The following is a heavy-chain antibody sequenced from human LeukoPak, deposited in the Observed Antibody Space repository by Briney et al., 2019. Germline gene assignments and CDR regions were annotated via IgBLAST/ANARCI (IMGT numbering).Heavy chain of an antibody. CDR2: ISSGSNTM. D-gene: IGHD2-15*01. V-gene: IGHV3-48*02. Sequence: SGGSLRLSCPSSGFPVGRYCMNWVRQAPGKGLEWVSYISSGSNTMYYADSVKGRFTISRDNAKNSLYLQMHSLRDEDTAVYYCARRYCSGDSCYADYWGQGSLVTVSS. CDR3: ARRYCSGDSCYADY. CDR1: GFPVGRYC. J-gene: IGHJ4*02.